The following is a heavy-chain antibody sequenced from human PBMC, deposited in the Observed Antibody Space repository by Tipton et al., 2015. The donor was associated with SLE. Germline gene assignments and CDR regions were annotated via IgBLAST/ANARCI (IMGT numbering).Heavy chain of an antibody. D-gene: IGHD2-8*01. CDR2: LYYSGNT. Sequence: TLSLTCTVSGVSISSASYYWNWIRQPPGKGLEWIGVLYYSGNTYYNPSLKSPVTLSIDTSKNQFSLKMRSVTAADTAVYFCARGYCSDGVCYGFGFFDYWGQGNLVTVSS. V-gene: IGHV4-39*07. J-gene: IGHJ4*02. CDR1: GVSISSASYY. CDR3: ARGYCSDGVCYGFGFFDY.